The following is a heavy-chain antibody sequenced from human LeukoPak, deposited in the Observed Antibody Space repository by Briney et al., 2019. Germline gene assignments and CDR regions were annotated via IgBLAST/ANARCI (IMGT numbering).Heavy chain of an antibody. J-gene: IGHJ4*02. V-gene: IGHV4-59*05. D-gene: IGHD2-2*01. CDR2: ISYSGNT. CDR1: GGSISSYY. CDR3: VRRCSSSSCYRRGDY. Sequence: PSETLSLTCTVSGGSISSYYWSWILQPPGKGLEWIGSISYSGNTSYNPSLKSRVTISVDMSKNQFSLKLTSVTAADTALYYCVRRCSSSSCYRRGDYWGQGTLVTVSS.